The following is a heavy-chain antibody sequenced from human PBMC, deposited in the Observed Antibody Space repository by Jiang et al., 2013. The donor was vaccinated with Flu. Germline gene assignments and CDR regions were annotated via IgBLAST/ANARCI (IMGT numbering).Heavy chain of an antibody. CDR1: GGSIYGSNYY. Sequence: LLKPSETLSLTCTVSGGSIYGSNYYWGWIRQAPGRGLEWIGTIYFSGSSYHNLSLKSRLTLSVDTSENQFSLKLSSVTAADTAMYFCVRHYAVTTPLGIDNWGQGTPVTVSS. CDR3: VRHYAVTTPLGIDN. V-gene: IGHV4-39*01. CDR2: IYFSGSS. D-gene: IGHD4-17*01. J-gene: IGHJ4*02.